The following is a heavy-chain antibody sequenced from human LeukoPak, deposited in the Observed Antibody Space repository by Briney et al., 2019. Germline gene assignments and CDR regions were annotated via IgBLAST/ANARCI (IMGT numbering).Heavy chain of an antibody. V-gene: IGHV3-53*01. D-gene: IGHD3-3*01. CDR3: ARFIGGYRRPYYDFWSGYHTDNYFDY. Sequence: GGSLRLSCAASGFTVSSNYMSWVRQAPGKGLEWVSVIYSGGSTYYADSVKGRFTISRDNSKNTLYLQMNSLRAEDTAVYYCARFIGGYRRPYYDFWSGYHTDNYFDYWGQGTLVTVSS. CDR1: GFTVSSNY. CDR2: IYSGGST. J-gene: IGHJ4*02.